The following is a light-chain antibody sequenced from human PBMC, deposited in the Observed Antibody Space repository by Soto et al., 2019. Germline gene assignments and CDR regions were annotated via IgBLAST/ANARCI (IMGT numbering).Light chain of an antibody. CDR3: QQYDHLPRT. CDR1: QEISNY. Sequence: DIPMIQSPSSLSASVGDRVTITCQASQEISNYLNWYQQKPGKAPKLLIYDASILERGVPSRFSGRGSGTDFTFTISSLQPEDSATYYCQQYDHLPRTFGRGTKVEIK. V-gene: IGKV1-33*01. CDR2: DAS. J-gene: IGKJ1*01.